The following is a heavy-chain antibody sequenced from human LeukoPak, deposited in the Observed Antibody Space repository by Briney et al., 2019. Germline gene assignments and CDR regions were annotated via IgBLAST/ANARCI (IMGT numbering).Heavy chain of an antibody. V-gene: IGHV1-2*02. D-gene: IGHD3-10*01. CDR3: ALRGYYYGSGTQGAFDI. Sequence: GASVKVSCKASGYTFTGYYMHWVRQAPGQGLEWMRWINPNSGGTNYAQKFQGRVTMTRDTSISTAYMELSRLRSDDTAVYYCALRGYYYGSGTQGAFDIWGQGTMVTVSS. CDR1: GYTFTGYY. CDR2: INPNSGGT. J-gene: IGHJ3*02.